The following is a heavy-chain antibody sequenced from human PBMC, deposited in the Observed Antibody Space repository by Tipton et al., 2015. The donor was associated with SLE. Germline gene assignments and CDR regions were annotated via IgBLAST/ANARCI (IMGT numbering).Heavy chain of an antibody. D-gene: IGHD3-16*01. CDR2: IYYSGST. V-gene: IGHV4-59*01. J-gene: IGHJ5*02. Sequence: TLSLTCTVSGGSISSYYWSWSRQPPGKGLEWIGYIYYSGSTNYNPSLKSRVTLSVDTSKNQFSLKLSSVTAADTAVYYCARDGGPWTWFDPWGQGTLVTVSS. CDR1: GGSISSYY. CDR3: ARDGGPWTWFDP.